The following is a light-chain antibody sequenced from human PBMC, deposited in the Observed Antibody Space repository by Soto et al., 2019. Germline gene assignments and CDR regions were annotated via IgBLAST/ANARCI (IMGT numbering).Light chain of an antibody. V-gene: IGLV2-8*01. J-gene: IGLJ1*01. CDR3: KSYAGSNTYV. Sequence: YAQTQPPCPYGSPGQSRTISCTENKSDIGVYDFVSWYQHHPGKAPRLIIYEVVQRPSGVPDRFSGSKSGNTASLTVSGLQAADEADYFCKSYAGSNTYVFGSGTNVTV. CDR1: KSDIGVYDF. CDR2: EVV.